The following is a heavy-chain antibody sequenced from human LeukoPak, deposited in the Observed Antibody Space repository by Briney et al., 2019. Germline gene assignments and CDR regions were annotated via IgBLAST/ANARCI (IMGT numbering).Heavy chain of an antibody. D-gene: IGHD6-13*01. Sequence: PSETLSLTCTVSGGSISSYYWSWIRQPPGKGLEWIGYIYYSGSTNYNPSLKSRVTISVDTSKNQFSLKLSAVTAADTAMYYCARYREQHHWGQGTLVTVSS. V-gene: IGHV4-59*12. CDR2: IYYSGST. CDR3: ARYREQHH. CDR1: GGSISSYY. J-gene: IGHJ1*01.